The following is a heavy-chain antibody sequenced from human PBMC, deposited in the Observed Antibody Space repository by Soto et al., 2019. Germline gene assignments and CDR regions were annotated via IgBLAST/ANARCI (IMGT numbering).Heavy chain of an antibody. Sequence: PGGSLRLSCAASGFTFSSYAMSWVRQAPGKGLEWVSAISGSGGSTYYADSVKGRFTISRDNSKNTLYLQMNSLRAEDTAVYYCAKDDPGYSSSWYVGNWFDPWGQGTLVTVSS. V-gene: IGHV3-23*01. CDR2: ISGSGGST. D-gene: IGHD6-13*01. CDR1: GFTFSSYA. J-gene: IGHJ5*02. CDR3: AKDDPGYSSSWYVGNWFDP.